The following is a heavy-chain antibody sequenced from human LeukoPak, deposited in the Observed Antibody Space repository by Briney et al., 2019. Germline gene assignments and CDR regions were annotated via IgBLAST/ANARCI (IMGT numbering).Heavy chain of an antibody. CDR3: ARGITIRYYYYGMDV. CDR1: GRSISSYY. J-gene: IGHJ6*02. CDR2: IYYCGST. Sequence: KTSETLSLTCTVSGRSISSYYWSWIRQPPGKGLEWIGYIYYCGSTNYNPSLKSRVTISVDTSKNQFSLKLSSVTAADTAVYYCARGITIRYYYYGMDVWGQGTTVTVSS. D-gene: IGHD3-3*01. V-gene: IGHV4-59*01.